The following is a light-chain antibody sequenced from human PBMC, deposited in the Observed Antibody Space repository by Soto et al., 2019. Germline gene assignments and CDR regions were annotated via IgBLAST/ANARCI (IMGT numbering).Light chain of an antibody. Sequence: EIVLTQSPGTLSLSPGERATLSCRASQSLSSNYLAWYQQKPGQAPRLLISGTSNRATGIPDRFSGSGSGTDFTLTISRLEPDDFAVYYCQQYGGSAFTFGPGTIVDIK. CDR2: GTS. CDR1: QSLSSNY. V-gene: IGKV3-20*01. J-gene: IGKJ3*01. CDR3: QQYGGSAFT.